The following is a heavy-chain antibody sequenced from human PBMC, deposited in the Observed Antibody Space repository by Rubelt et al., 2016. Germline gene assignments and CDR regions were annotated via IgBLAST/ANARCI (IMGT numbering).Heavy chain of an antibody. CDR1: GYTLTELS. CDR2: FDPEDGET. D-gene: IGHD2-2*01. Sequence: QVQLVQSGAEVKKPGASVKVSCTVSGYTLTELSMHWVRQAPGKGLEWMGGFDPEDGETIYAQKFQGRGTRTEDTSTATAYMVLSSLRSVDTTVYYCATGMGGVPAHVPTRDYWGQGTLVTVSS. V-gene: IGHV1-24*01. J-gene: IGHJ4*02. CDR3: ATGMGGVPAHVPTRDY.